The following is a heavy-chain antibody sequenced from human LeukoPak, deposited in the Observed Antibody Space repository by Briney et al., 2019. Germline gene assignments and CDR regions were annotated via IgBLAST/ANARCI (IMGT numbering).Heavy chain of an antibody. CDR1: GGSISSSSYY. CDR3: ARVTGYMIEDYFDY. J-gene: IGHJ4*02. V-gene: IGHV4-61*05. Sequence: SEPLSLTCTVSGGSISSSSYYWGWIRQPPGKGLEWIGYIYYSGSTDYNPSLKSRVTISVETSKNQFSLKLSSVTAADTAVYYCARVTGYMIEDYFDYWGQGTLVTVSS. D-gene: IGHD3-22*01. CDR2: IYYSGST.